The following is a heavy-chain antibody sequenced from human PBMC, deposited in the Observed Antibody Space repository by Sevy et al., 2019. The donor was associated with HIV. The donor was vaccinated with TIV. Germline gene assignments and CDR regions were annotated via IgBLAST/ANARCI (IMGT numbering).Heavy chain of an antibody. J-gene: IGHJ6*02. CDR3: ARDIYSSGWSIGGGMDV. D-gene: IGHD6-19*01. Sequence: SETLSLTCTVSGGSISSYYWSWIRQPPGKGLEWIGYIYYSGSNNYNPSLKSRVTISVDTSKNQFSLKPSSVTAADTAVYYCARDIYSSGWSIGGGMDVWGQGTTVTVSS. V-gene: IGHV4-59*13. CDR2: IYYSGSN. CDR1: GGSISSYY.